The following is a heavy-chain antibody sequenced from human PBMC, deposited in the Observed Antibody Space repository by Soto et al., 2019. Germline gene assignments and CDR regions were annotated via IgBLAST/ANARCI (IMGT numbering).Heavy chain of an antibody. D-gene: IGHD6-19*01. Sequence: VQLVESGGGVIHPGKSLRLSCTASGSTFPNYPMHWVRQAPDKGLEWVAVISHDGVTKNSADSVKGRFTISRDNSRNTLYLQMNSLRIEDTAMYYCVRGGYNSSWERLDPWGQGTLVTVSS. CDR1: GSTFPNYP. V-gene: IGHV3-30-3*01. CDR3: VRGGYNSSWERLDP. CDR2: ISHDGVTK. J-gene: IGHJ5*02.